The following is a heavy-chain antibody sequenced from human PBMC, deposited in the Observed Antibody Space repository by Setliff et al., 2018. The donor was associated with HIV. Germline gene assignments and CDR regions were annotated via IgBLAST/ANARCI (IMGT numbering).Heavy chain of an antibody. J-gene: IGHJ5*02. V-gene: IGHV4-38-2*01. CDR2: IYQSGNT. Sequence: KPSETLSLTCAVSGYSISSGFYWSWMRQPPGKGLEWIGSIYQSGNTNYNPSLESRLTISVDTAKNQFSLKLSSVTAADTAVYYCAAATTLPSPRAWGQGTLVTVSS. D-gene: IGHD2-15*01. CDR1: GYSISSGFY. CDR3: AAATTLPSPRA.